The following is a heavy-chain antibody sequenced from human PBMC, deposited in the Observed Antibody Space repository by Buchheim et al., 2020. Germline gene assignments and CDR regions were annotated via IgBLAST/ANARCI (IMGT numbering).Heavy chain of an antibody. V-gene: IGHV3-23*01. D-gene: IGHD1-1*01. Sequence: EVQLLESGGGLVQPGGSLRLSCAASGFTFSSYAMSWVRQAPGQGLEWVSAINGSSGSTYYADSVKGRFTISRDNSQNPLYLQMNTLRAEDTAVYYCGRGNWYFDYWGQGTL. CDR2: INGSSGST. CDR1: GFTFSSYA. J-gene: IGHJ4*02. CDR3: GRGNWYFDY.